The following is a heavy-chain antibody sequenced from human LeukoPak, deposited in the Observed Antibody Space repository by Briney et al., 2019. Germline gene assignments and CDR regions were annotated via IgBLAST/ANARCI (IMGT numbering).Heavy chain of an antibody. V-gene: IGHV3-23*01. J-gene: IGHJ6*02. CDR1: GFTFSTYA. Sequence: GGSLRLSCAASGFTFSTYAMSWVRQAPGKGLEWVAVISGSGGSTSYADSVKGRFTISRDNAKNSLYLQMNSLRAEDTAVYYCARERYGSGNEGYYYYYGMDVWGQGTTVTVSS. CDR2: ISGSGGST. D-gene: IGHD3-10*01. CDR3: ARERYGSGNEGYYYYYGMDV.